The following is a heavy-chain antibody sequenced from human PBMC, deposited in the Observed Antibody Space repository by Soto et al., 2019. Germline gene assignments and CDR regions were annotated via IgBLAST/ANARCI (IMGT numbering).Heavy chain of an antibody. D-gene: IGHD3-9*01. V-gene: IGHV4-59*01. CDR2: IYDSGST. CDR1: GGSISSYY. J-gene: IGHJ4*02. Sequence: QVQLQESGPGLVKPSETLSLTCSVSGGSISSYYWSWIRQPPGKGLEWIGEIYDSGSTNYNPSLKSRVTISVDTSKNQFSLKLSSATAADTAVYYCASYDILTGTFDYWGQGTLVTVSS. CDR3: ASYDILTGTFDY.